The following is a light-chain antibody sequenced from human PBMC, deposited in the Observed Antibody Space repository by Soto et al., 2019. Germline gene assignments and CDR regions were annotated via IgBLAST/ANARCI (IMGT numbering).Light chain of an antibody. CDR2: DAS. Sequence: DIQMTQSLSTLSASVGDRVTITCRASQSISSWLAWYQQKPGKAPKLLIYDASSLESGVPSRFSGSGSGTEFTLTISSLQPDDFATYYGQQYNSYPYTFGQGTKMEIK. CDR1: QSISSW. J-gene: IGKJ2*01. V-gene: IGKV1-5*01. CDR3: QQYNSYPYT.